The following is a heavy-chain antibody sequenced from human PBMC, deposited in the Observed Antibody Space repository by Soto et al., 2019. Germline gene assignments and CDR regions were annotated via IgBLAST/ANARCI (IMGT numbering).Heavy chain of an antibody. J-gene: IGHJ6*02. CDR2: IIPIFGTA. V-gene: IGHV1-69*01. CDR3: ARGGGARPIRMDV. Sequence: QVQLVQSGAEVKKPGSSVKVSCKASGGTFSSYAISWVRQAPGQGLEWMGGIIPIFGTANYAQKFQGRVTITADESPSPAYMELSSQSTEDTAVYYCARGGGARPIRMDVWGQGSTVTVSS. CDR1: GGTFSSYA. D-gene: IGHD6-6*01.